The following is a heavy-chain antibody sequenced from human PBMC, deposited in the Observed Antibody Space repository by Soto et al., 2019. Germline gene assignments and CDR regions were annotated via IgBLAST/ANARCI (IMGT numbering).Heavy chain of an antibody. CDR3: AREGYDTLTGQTLKTTSYYGMDV. D-gene: IGHD3-9*01. CDR1: GGTFSGFT. CDR2: ISAYNGNT. Sequence: SVKVSCKASGGTFSGFTISWVRQAPGQGLEWMGWISAYNGNTNYAQKLQGRVTMTTDTSTSTAYMELRSLRSDDTAVYYCAREGYDTLTGQTLKTTSYYGMDVCGQGTTVTVSS. V-gene: IGHV1-18*01. J-gene: IGHJ6*02.